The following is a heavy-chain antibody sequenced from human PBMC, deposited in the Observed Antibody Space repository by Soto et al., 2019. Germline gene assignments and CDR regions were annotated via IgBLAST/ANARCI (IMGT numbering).Heavy chain of an antibody. D-gene: IGHD4-17*01. V-gene: IGHV1-69*13. CDR3: ARVDYGGNPLTRGPPTYYYYGMDV. J-gene: IGHJ6*02. CDR1: GGTFSSYA. Sequence: SVKVSCKASGGTFSSYAISWVRQAPGQGLEWMGGIIPIFGTANYAQKFQGRVTITADESTSTAYMELSSLRSEDTAVYYCARVDYGGNPLTRGPPTYYYYGMDVWGQGTTVTVSS. CDR2: IIPIFGTA.